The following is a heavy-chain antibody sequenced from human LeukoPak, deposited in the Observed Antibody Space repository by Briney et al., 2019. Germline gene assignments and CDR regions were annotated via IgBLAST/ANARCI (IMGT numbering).Heavy chain of an antibody. CDR1: GFTFSSYA. V-gene: IGHV3-48*03. D-gene: IGHD4-17*01. Sequence: GGSLRLSCAASGFTFSSYAMSWVRQAPGKGLEWVSYISSSGSTIYYADSVKGRFTISRDNAKNSLYLQMNSLRAEDTAVYYCARDAPVNYFDYWGQGTLVTVSS. J-gene: IGHJ4*02. CDR2: ISSSGSTI. CDR3: ARDAPVNYFDY.